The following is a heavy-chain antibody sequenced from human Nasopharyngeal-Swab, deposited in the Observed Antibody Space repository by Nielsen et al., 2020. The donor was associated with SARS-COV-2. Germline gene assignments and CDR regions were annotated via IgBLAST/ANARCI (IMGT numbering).Heavy chain of an antibody. CDR3: ASNTGPDYYYYYGMDV. J-gene: IGHJ6*02. CDR2: ISSSSSYI. Sequence: GESLKISCAASGFTFSSYSMNWVRQAPGKGLEWVSSISSSSSYIYYADSVKGRFTISRDNAKNSLYLQMNSLRAEDTAVYYCASNTGPDYYYYYGMDVWGQGTTVTVSS. V-gene: IGHV3-21*01. CDR1: GFTFSSYS. D-gene: IGHD1-1*01.